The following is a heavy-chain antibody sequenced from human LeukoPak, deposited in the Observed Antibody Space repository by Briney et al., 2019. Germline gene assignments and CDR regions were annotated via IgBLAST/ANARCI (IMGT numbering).Heavy chain of an antibody. Sequence: APVKVSCKASGYTFTSYYMHWVRQAPGQGLEWMGIINPSGGSTSYAQKFQGRVTMTRDTSTSTVYMELSSLRSEDTAVYYCARTIRQKDGYNYYYGMDVWGQGTTVTVSS. D-gene: IGHD3-3*02. CDR3: ARTIRQKDGYNYYYGMDV. CDR1: GYTFTSYY. J-gene: IGHJ6*02. V-gene: IGHV1-46*01. CDR2: INPSGGST.